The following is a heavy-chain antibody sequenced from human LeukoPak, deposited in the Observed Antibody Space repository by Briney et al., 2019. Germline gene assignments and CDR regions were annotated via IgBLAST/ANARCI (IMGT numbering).Heavy chain of an antibody. Sequence: PGRSLRLSCAASGFTFSSYAMHWVRQAPGKGLEWVAVVSYDGSNKYYADSVKGRFTISRDNSKNTLYLQMKSLRAEDTAVYYCVREWGRVDSGSPFPEWAQGTLVTVSS. CDR2: VSYDGSNK. V-gene: IGHV3-30*04. CDR1: GFTFSSYA. D-gene: IGHD1-26*01. CDR3: VREWGRVDSGSPFPE. J-gene: IGHJ4*02.